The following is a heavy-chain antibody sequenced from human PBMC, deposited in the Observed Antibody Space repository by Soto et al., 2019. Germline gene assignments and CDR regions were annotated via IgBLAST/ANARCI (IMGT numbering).Heavy chain of an antibody. J-gene: IGHJ4*02. Sequence: QVQLQESGPGLMKPSGTLSLTCAVSGVSISSHDWWTWVRQPPGKGLEWIGESHQSGNTNYNSSLESRVTISVDKSRNQLSLKLTSVTVADTAVYYCATRDSGRFYWGQGTLVTVSS. CDR1: GVSISSHDW. D-gene: IGHD6-13*01. V-gene: IGHV4-4*02. CDR2: SHQSGNT. CDR3: ATRDSGRFY.